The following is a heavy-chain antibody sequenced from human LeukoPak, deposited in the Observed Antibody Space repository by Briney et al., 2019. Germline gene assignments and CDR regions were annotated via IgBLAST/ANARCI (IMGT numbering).Heavy chain of an antibody. J-gene: IGHJ4*02. CDR2: ICGSSSST. V-gene: IGHV3-23*01. D-gene: IGHD2-15*01. Sequence: GGSLRLSCAASGFSFSSYAMNWVRQAPGKGLEWVSVICGSSSSTYYVDSVKGRFTISRDNSKNTLYLQMNSLRAEDTAIYYCAKGSGGSCHSATDYWGQGTLVTVSS. CDR1: GFSFSSYA. CDR3: AKGSGGSCHSATDY.